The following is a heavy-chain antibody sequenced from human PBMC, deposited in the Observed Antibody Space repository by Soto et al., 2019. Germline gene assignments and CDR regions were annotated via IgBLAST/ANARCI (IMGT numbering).Heavy chain of an antibody. CDR1: GFTFSSYG. J-gene: IGHJ2*01. CDR2: IWYDGSNK. D-gene: IGHD3-16*01. V-gene: IGHV3-33*01. Sequence: QVQLVESGGGVVQPGRSLRLSCAASGFTFSSYGMHWVRQAPGKGLEWVAVIWYDGSNKYYADSVKGRFTISRDNSKNTLYLQMNSLRAEDTAVYYCARGFGGSADLWGRGTLVTVSS. CDR3: ARGFGGSADL.